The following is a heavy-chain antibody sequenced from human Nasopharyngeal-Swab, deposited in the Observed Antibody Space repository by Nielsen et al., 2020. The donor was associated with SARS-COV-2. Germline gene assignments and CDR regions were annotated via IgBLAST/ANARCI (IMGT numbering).Heavy chain of an antibody. Sequence: GGSLRLSCAASGFTFSSSGMHWVRQAPGKGLEWVAVISYDGSNKYYADSVKGRFTISRDNSKNTMYLQMNSLRAEDTALYYCVKDNLLRAFDLWGQGTMVTVSS. CDR3: VKDNLLRAFDL. J-gene: IGHJ3*01. V-gene: IGHV3-30*18. CDR1: GFTFSSSG. CDR2: ISYDGSNK. D-gene: IGHD2-15*01.